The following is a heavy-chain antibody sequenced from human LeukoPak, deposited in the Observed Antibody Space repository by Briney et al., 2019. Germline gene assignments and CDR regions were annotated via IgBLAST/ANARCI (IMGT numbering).Heavy chain of an antibody. CDR1: GFTVSSNY. Sequence: GGSLRLSCAASGFTVSSNYMSWVRQAPGKGLEWVSVIYSGGSTYYADSVKGRFTISRDNSKNTLYLQMSSLRADDTAVYYCASPVFGGLATRGAFDYWGQGTLVTVSS. CDR3: ASPVFGGLATRGAFDY. J-gene: IGHJ4*02. D-gene: IGHD3-10*01. CDR2: IYSGGST. V-gene: IGHV3-53*01.